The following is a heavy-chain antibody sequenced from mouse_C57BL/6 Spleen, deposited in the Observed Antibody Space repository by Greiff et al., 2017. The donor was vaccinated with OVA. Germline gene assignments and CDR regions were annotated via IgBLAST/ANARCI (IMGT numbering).Heavy chain of an antibody. CDR3: ARRGSSYPFDY. D-gene: IGHD1-1*01. V-gene: IGHV1-64*01. CDR1: GYTFTSYW. CDR2: IHANSGST. Sequence: QVQLQQSGADLVKPGASVKLSCTASGYTFTSYWMSWVNQTPGQGLEWIGMIHANSGSTNYNEKFKSKATLTVDKSTSTVYMQLSSLTSEDSAVYYDARRGSSYPFDYWGQGTTLTVSS. J-gene: IGHJ2*01.